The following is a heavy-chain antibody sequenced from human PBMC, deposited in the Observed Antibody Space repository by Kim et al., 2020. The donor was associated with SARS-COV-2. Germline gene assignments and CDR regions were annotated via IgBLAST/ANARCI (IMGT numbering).Heavy chain of an antibody. V-gene: IGHV3-33*01. J-gene: IGHJ5*02. CDR3: ARDPLGVRGPHWFDP. CDR1: GFTFSSYG. D-gene: IGHD3-10*01. Sequence: GGSLRLSCAASGFTFSSYGMHWVRQAPGKGLEWVAVIWYDGSNKYYADSVKGRFTISRDNSKNTLYLQMNSLRAEDTAVYYCARDPLGVRGPHWFDPWGQGTLVTVSS. CDR2: IWYDGSNK.